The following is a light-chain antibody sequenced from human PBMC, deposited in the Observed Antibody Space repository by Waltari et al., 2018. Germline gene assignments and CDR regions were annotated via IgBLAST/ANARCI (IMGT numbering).Light chain of an antibody. V-gene: IGKV1-33*01. CDR2: DAS. Sequence: DIQMTQSPSSLSASVGDSVTITCQASQDISNYLNWYQQKPGKAPKLLIYDASNLETGVPSRFSGSGSGTDFTVTISSLQPEDIATYYCQQYDNLPRFTFGPGTKVDIK. CDR1: QDISNY. CDR3: QQYDNLPRFT. J-gene: IGKJ3*01.